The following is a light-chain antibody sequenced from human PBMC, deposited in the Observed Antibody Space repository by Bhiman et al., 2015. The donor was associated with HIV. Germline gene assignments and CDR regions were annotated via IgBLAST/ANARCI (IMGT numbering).Light chain of an antibody. J-gene: IGLJ1*01. V-gene: IGLV3-1*01. CDR2: YDS. CDR1: VLPKHY. CDR3: QAWDSNTGV. Sequence: ELTQPPSMSVSPGQTARITCSGDVLPKHYAYWYQQKPGQAPVVVIYYDSDRPSGIPERFSGSNSGDTATLTISETQALDEADYYCQAWDSNTGVFGTGTKVTVL.